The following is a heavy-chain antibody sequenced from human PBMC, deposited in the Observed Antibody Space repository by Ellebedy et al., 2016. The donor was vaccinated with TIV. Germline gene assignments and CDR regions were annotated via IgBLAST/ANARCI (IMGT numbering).Heavy chain of an antibody. CDR3: ARVRHYNRGDKWFDS. Sequence: GGSLRLSXAVSGVTVSTYYISWVRQAPGKGLEWVSVIYSGGSTDYAASVKGRFTISRDTSKNTVYLQMNSLRAEDTAMYYCARVRHYNRGDKWFDSWGQGTLVTVSS. CDR1: GVTVSTYY. D-gene: IGHD1-1*01. V-gene: IGHV3-53*01. J-gene: IGHJ5*01. CDR2: IYSGGST.